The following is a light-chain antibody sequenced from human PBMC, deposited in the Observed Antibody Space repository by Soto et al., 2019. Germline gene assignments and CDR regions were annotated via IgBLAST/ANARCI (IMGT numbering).Light chain of an antibody. CDR1: SSNIGAVYN. V-gene: IGLV1-40*01. CDR3: QSYDSSLSAVV. Sequence: QSVLTQPPSVSGAPGQRVTIYCTGSSSNIGAVYNVHWYQQLPGTAPKLLIYANNNRPSGVPDRFSGSKSGTSASLAITGLQAEDEADYYCQSYDSSLSAVVFGGGTKLTVL. J-gene: IGLJ2*01. CDR2: ANN.